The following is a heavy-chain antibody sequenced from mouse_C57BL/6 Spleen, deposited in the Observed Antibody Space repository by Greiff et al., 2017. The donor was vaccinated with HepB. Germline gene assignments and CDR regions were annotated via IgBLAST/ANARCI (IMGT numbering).Heavy chain of an antibody. CDR3: ARAEVTTVPFDY. D-gene: IGHD1-1*01. CDR2: IYPGDGDT. V-gene: IGHV1-80*01. J-gene: IGHJ2*01. CDR1: GYAFSSYW. Sequence: QVQLKQSGAELVKPGASVKISCKASGYAFSSYWMNWVKQRPGKGLEWIGQIYPGDGDTNYNGKFKGKATVTADKSSSTAYMQLSSLTSEDSAVYFCARAEVTTVPFDYWGQGTTLTVSS.